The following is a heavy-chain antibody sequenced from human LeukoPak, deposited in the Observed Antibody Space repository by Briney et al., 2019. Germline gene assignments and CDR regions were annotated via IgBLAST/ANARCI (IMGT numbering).Heavy chain of an antibody. CDR2: MSFDGTNN. CDR1: GFTFSTYT. Sequence: PGRSLRLSCVASGFTFSTYTMHWVRQAPGKGLEWVAVMSFDGTNNYYADSVKGRFTISRDNSKNTLYLQMNSLRAEDTAVYYCAKDGVSGIAARFDYWGQGTLVTVSS. D-gene: IGHD6-6*01. CDR3: AKDGVSGIAARFDY. V-gene: IGHV3-30-3*01. J-gene: IGHJ4*02.